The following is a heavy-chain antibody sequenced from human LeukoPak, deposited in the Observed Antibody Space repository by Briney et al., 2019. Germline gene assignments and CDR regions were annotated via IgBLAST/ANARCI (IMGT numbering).Heavy chain of an antibody. D-gene: IGHD3-22*01. CDR1: GGTFSSYA. J-gene: IGHJ6*02. CDR2: IIPILGIA. V-gene: IGHV1-69*04. Sequence: SVKVSCKASGGTFSSYAISWVRQAPGQGLEWMGRIIPILGIANYAQKFQGRATITADKSTSTTYMELSSLRSEDTAVYYCASNPYHSGYSGRENYYGMDVWGQGTTVTVSS. CDR3: ASNPYHSGYSGRENYYGMDV.